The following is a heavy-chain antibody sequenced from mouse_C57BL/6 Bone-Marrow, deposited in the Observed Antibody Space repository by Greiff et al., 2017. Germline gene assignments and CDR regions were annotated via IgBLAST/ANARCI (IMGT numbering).Heavy chain of an antibody. CDR3: VRHCPPRVGGAMDY. CDR2: IRSKSNNYAT. J-gene: IGHJ4*01. V-gene: IGHV10-1*01. Sequence: EVKLMESGGGLVQPKGSLKLSCAASGFSFNTYAMNWVRQAPGKGLEWVARIRSKSNNYATYYADSVKDRFTISRDDSESMLYLQMNNLKTEDTAMYYCVRHCPPRVGGAMDYWGQGTSVTVSS. D-gene: IGHD1-1*01. CDR1: GFSFNTYA.